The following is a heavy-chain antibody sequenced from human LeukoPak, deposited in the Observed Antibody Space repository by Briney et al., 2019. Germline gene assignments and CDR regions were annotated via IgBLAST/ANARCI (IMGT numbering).Heavy chain of an antibody. V-gene: IGHV4-59*01. CDR2: IYYSRSI. D-gene: IGHD3-22*01. J-gene: IGHJ4*02. CDR3: ARFVGSSGSYYFDY. Sequence: PGGSLRLSCAASGFTFSSYSMNWVRQPPGKGLEWIGSIYYSRSIYYNPSLKSRVTISVDTSKNQFSLKLSSVTAADTAVYFCARFVGSSGSYYFDYWGQGTLVTVSS. CDR1: GFTFSSYS.